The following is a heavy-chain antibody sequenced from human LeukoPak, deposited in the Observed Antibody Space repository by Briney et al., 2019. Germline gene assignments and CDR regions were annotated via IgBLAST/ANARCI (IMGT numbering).Heavy chain of an antibody. CDR1: GFTVSSNY. CDR2: IYSGGST. CDR3: AWMRPYNWFDP. D-gene: IGHD2-2*03. Sequence: GGSLRLSCAASGFTVSSNYMSWVRQAPGKGLEWVSVIYSGGSTYYADSVKGRFTISRDNSKNTPYLQMNSLRAEDTAVYYCAWMRPYNWFDPWGQGTLVTVSS. J-gene: IGHJ5*02. V-gene: IGHV3-53*01.